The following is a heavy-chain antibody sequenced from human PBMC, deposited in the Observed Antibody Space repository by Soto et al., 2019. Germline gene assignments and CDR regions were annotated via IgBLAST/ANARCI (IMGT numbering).Heavy chain of an antibody. CDR1: GFTVSNNY. D-gene: IGHD3-16*01. CDR2: IYSGGYT. Sequence: EVQLVESGGGLIQPGGSLRLSCAVSGFTVSNNYMSWVRQAPGKGLEGVSVIYSGGYTAYGDSVKGRFTISRDNSKNTTFLQKTDLGAEDTAVFSWALPGGGGGYWGQGTLVTVSS. CDR3: ALPGGGGGY. V-gene: IGHV3-53*01. J-gene: IGHJ4*02.